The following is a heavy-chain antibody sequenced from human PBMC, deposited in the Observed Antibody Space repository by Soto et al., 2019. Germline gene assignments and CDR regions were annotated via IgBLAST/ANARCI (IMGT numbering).Heavy chain of an antibody. D-gene: IGHD2-2*01. Sequence: ASVKVSCKASGYTFTSYDINWVRQATGQGLEWMGWMNPNSGNTGYAQKFQGRVTMTRNTSISTAYMELSSLRSEDTAVYYCARVPRHCSSTSCYLGPWGQGTPVTVSS. CDR1: GYTFTSYD. CDR2: MNPNSGNT. V-gene: IGHV1-8*01. CDR3: ARVPRHCSSTSCYLGP. J-gene: IGHJ5*02.